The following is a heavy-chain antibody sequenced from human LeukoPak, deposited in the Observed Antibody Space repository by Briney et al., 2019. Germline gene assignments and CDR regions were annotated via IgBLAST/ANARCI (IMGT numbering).Heavy chain of an antibody. Sequence: ASVKVSCKASDYTFTSYGISWVRQAPGQGLEWMGWISAYNGNTNYAQKLQGRVTMTTDTSTSTAYMELRSLRSDDTAVYYCAREVCSGGSCFCDYWGQGTLVTVSS. CDR3: AREVCSGGSCFCDY. V-gene: IGHV1-18*01. CDR1: DYTFTSYG. J-gene: IGHJ4*02. CDR2: ISAYNGNT. D-gene: IGHD2-15*01.